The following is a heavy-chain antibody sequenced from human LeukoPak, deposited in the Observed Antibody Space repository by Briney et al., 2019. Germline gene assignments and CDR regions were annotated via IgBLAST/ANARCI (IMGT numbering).Heavy chain of an antibody. CDR1: GGSISSSSYY. CDR2: IYYSGST. J-gene: IGHJ5*02. D-gene: IGHD3-10*01. Sequence: SETLSLTCTVSGGSISSSSYYWGWIRQPPGKGLEWIGSIYYSGSTNYNPSLKSRVTISVDTSKNQFSLKLSSVTAADTAVYYCARGFGTRVWFGELFKSNWFDPWGQGTLVTVSS. CDR3: ARGFGTRVWFGELFKSNWFDP. V-gene: IGHV4-39*07.